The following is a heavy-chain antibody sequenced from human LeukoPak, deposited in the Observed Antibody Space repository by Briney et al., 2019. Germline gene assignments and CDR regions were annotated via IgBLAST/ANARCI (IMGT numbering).Heavy chain of an antibody. CDR2: ISYDGSNK. CDR3: ARVALRYCGGDCYPDDY. V-gene: IGHV3-30*04. D-gene: IGHD2-21*02. CDR1: GFTLSSYA. Sequence: GGSLRLSCAASGFTLSSYAMHWVRQAPGKGLEWVAVISYDGSNKYYADSVKGRFTISRDNSKNTLYLQMNSLRAEDTAVYYCARVALRYCGGDCYPDDYWGQGTLVTVSS. J-gene: IGHJ4*02.